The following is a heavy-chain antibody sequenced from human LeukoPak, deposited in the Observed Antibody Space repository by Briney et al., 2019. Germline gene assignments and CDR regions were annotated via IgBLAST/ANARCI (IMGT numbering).Heavy chain of an antibody. V-gene: IGHV3-21*01. CDR3: ARGAVAGILGY. CDR2: ISSSSSYI. CDR1: GFTFSSYS. J-gene: IGHJ4*02. D-gene: IGHD6-19*01. Sequence: GGSLRLSCAASGFTFSSYSMNWVRQAPGKGLEWVSSISSSSSYIYYADSVKGRFTISRDNAKNSLYLQTNSLRAEDTAVYYCARGAVAGILGYWGQGTLVTVSS.